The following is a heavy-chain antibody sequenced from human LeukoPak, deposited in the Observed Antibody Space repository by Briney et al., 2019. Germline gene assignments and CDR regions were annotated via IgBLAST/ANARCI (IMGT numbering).Heavy chain of an antibody. J-gene: IGHJ6*03. Sequence: GESLKISCKGSGYSFTNYWIGWVRQMPGKGLEWMGIIYPGDSDTRYSPSFQGQVTISADKSISTAYLQWSSLKASDTAMYYCARLTAADYYYMDVWGKGTTVTVSS. CDR1: GYSFTNYW. CDR2: IYPGDSDT. D-gene: IGHD5-18*01. CDR3: ARLTAADYYYMDV. V-gene: IGHV5-51*01.